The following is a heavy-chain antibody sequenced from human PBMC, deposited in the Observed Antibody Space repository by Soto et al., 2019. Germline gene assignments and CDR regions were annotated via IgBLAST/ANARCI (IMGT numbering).Heavy chain of an antibody. D-gene: IGHD3-22*01. V-gene: IGHV3-15*01. CDR1: GFTFSNAW. CDR3: TTGTEPMLRYYYDSSGYYRY. CDR2: IKSKTDGGTT. J-gene: IGHJ4*02. Sequence: PGSFLRLSCAASGFTFSNAWMSWVRQAPGKGLEWVGRIKSKTDGGTTDYAAPVKGRFTISRDDSKNTLYLQMNSLKTEDTAVYYCTTGTEPMLRYYYDSSGYYRYWGQGTLVTVSS.